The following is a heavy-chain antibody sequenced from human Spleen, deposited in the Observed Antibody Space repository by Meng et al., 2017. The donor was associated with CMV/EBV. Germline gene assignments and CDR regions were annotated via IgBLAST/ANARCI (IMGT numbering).Heavy chain of an antibody. CDR1: GDSVPSNSAA. J-gene: IGHJ4*02. D-gene: IGHD6-19*01. V-gene: IGHV6-1*01. CDR2: TYYRSKWNN. CDR3: ARTVAGNNDY. Sequence: SETLSLTCAISGDSVPSNSAAWNWIRQSPSRGVEWLGRTYYRSKWNNDYELSVKSRITINPDTSKNQFTLQLNSVTPEDTAVYYCARTVAGNNDYWGQGTLVTVSS.